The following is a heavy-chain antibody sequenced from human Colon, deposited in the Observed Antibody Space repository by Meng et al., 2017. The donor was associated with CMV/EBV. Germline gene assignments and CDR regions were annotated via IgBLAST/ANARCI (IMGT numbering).Heavy chain of an antibody. D-gene: IGHD6-25*01. CDR3: ARASQSQRLHDY. CDR2: MNSDAGNT. V-gene: IGHV1-2*02. CDR1: GYAFIDYY. J-gene: IGHJ4*02. Sequence: ASVKVSCKASGYAFIDYYIHWVRQAPGQRLEWMGWMNSDAGNTVYAPQFRGRVAMTRDTSINTAYMELSSLKSDDTAMYYCARASQSQRLHDYWGQGTLVTVSS.